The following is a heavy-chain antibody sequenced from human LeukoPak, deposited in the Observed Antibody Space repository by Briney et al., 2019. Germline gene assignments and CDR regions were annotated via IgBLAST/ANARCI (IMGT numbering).Heavy chain of an antibody. CDR1: GFTFSAHW. D-gene: IGHD2-21*01. J-gene: IGHJ4*02. Sequence: GGSLRLSCAASGFTFSAHWMSWVRQAPGKGLEWVANIKEDGSEKIYVDSVKGRFTISRDNAKNSLSLQMNSLRAEDTAVYYCARDLYSQYWGQGTLVTVSS. CDR3: ARDLYSQY. V-gene: IGHV3-7*01. CDR2: IKEDGSEK.